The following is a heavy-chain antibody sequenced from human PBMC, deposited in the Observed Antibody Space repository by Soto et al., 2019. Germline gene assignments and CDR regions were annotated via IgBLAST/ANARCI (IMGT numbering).Heavy chain of an antibody. J-gene: IGHJ6*02. Sequence: PSETLSLTCAAYGGSFSGYYWSWIRQPPGKGLEWIGEINHSGSTNYNPSLKSRVTISVDTSKNQFSLKLSSVTAADTAVYYCARGDYGDGYGMDVWGQGTTVTVSS. CDR2: INHSGST. D-gene: IGHD4-17*01. CDR1: GGSFSGYY. V-gene: IGHV4-34*01. CDR3: ARGDYGDGYGMDV.